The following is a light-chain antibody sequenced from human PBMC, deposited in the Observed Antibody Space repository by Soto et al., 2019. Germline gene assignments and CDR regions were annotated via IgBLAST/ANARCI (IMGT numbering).Light chain of an antibody. CDR1: QTISTY. Sequence: DIQMTQSPSSLSASVRDRVTITCRASQTISTYLNWYQQRPGKAPKVLIYAASSLQSGVPSRFSGSGSGTEFTLTTSGLQPEDFATYYCQQGSSSPLTFGGGNRVEI. CDR3: QQGSSSPLT. J-gene: IGKJ4*01. CDR2: AAS. V-gene: IGKV1-39*01.